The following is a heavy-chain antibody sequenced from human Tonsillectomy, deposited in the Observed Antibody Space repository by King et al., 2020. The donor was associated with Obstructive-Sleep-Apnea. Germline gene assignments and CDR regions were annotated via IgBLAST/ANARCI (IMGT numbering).Heavy chain of an antibody. D-gene: IGHD3-9*01. Sequence: VQLQESGPGLVKPSETLSLTCTVSGGSISSYYWSWIRQPPGKGLEWIGYIYYSGSTNYNPSLKSRVTISVDTSKNQFSLKLSSVTAADTAVYYCASRNYDILTGHGDWFDPWGQGTLVTVSS. V-gene: IGHV4-59*01. J-gene: IGHJ5*02. CDR2: IYYSGST. CDR1: GGSISSYY. CDR3: ASRNYDILTGHGDWFDP.